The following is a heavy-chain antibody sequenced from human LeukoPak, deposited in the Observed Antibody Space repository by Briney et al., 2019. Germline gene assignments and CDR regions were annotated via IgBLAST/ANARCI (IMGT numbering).Heavy chain of an antibody. D-gene: IGHD5-24*01. Sequence: SVKVSCKASGGTFSSYTISWVRQAPGQGLEWMGRIIPILGIANYAQKFQGRVTINADKSTSTAYMELSSLRSEDTAVYYCARGGRDGYNHGAFDIWGQGTMVTVSS. V-gene: IGHV1-69*02. CDR3: ARGGRDGYNHGAFDI. CDR2: IIPILGIA. CDR1: GGTFSSYT. J-gene: IGHJ3*02.